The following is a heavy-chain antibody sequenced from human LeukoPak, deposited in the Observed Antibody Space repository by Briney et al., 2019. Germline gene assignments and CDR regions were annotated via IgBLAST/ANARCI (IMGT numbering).Heavy chain of an antibody. J-gene: IGHJ4*02. CDR1: GFNFNSYT. D-gene: IGHD2-8*01. CDR3: AKDLRPDGVDNFDH. Sequence: GGSLRLSCAASGFNFNSYTMNWVRQAPGKGLQWVANILASGRPTYYADSVKGRFIISRDNSKNTVYLQMNSLRVEDTAIYYCAKDLRPDGVDNFDHWGQGILVTVSS. V-gene: IGHV3-23*01. CDR2: ILASGRPT.